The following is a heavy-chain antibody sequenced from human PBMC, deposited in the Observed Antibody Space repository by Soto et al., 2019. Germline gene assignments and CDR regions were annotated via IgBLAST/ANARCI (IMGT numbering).Heavy chain of an antibody. CDR2: ISYDGSNK. V-gene: IGHV3-30*18. CDR1: GFTFSSYG. J-gene: IGHJ3*02. D-gene: IGHD3-3*01. CDR3: ANALIKIFGLKGVAFDI. Sequence: PGGSLRLSCAASGFTFSSYGMHWVRQAPGKGLEWVAVISYDGSNKYYADSVKGRVTISRDNSKNTLYLQMNSLRAEDTAVYYCANALIKIFGLKGVAFDIWGQGTMVTV.